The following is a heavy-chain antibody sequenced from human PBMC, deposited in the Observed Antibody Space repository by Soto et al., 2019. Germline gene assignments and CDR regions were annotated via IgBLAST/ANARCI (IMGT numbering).Heavy chain of an antibody. J-gene: IGHJ4*02. CDR1: GYTFTSYG. Sequence: QVQLVQSGAEVKKPGASVKVSCKASGYTFTSYGISWVRQAPGQGLEWMGWISNYNGDTNYAQKLQGRVTMTTDTSTSTDYMERRSLKSDDTAVYYCTRGGQLFAGNYFDYWGQGTLVTVSS. V-gene: IGHV1-18*01. CDR3: TRGGQLFAGNYFDY. CDR2: ISNYNGDT. D-gene: IGHD3-10*02.